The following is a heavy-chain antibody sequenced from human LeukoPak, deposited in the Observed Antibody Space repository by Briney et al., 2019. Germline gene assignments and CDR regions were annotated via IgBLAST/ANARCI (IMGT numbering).Heavy chain of an antibody. CDR2: IHHSGST. CDR3: ARIGNYDSGSSIGMDV. CDR1: GYSISSGYY. Sequence: PSETLSLTCTVSGYSISSGYYWGWIRQPPGKGLEWIGSIHHSGSTSCNPSLKSRVTISVDTSKNQFSLKLNSVTAADTAVYYCARIGNYDSGSSIGMDVWGQGTTVTVSS. J-gene: IGHJ6*02. D-gene: IGHD3-10*01. V-gene: IGHV4-38-2*02.